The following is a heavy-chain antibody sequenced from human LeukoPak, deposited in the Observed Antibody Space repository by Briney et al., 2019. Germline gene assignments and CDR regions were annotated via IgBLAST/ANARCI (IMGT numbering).Heavy chain of an antibody. CDR1: GYSFTSYW. J-gene: IGHJ5*02. CDR3: ARLPVTTVTTPNFDP. Sequence: GESLKISCKGSGYSFTSYWSGWVRQMPGKGLERMGIIYPGDSDTRYSPSFQGQVTISADKSISTAYLQWSSLKASDTAMYYCARLPVTTVTTPNFDPWGQGTLVTVSS. CDR2: IYPGDSDT. V-gene: IGHV5-51*01. D-gene: IGHD4-17*01.